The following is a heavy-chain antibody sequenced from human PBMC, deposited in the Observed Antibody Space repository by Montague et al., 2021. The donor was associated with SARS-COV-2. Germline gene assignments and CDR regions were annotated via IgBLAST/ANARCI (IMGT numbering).Heavy chain of an antibody. D-gene: IGHD3-22*01. V-gene: IGHV4-31*03. CDR2: IYYRGST. CDR1: GASISSGGYY. Sequence: TLSLTCTVSGASISSGGYYWSWIRQHPGKGLEWIGYIYYRGSTYYNPSLKSRVTISVDTSKNQFSLKLSSVTAADTAVYYCARARITMIVVVNAFDIWGQGTMVTVSS. J-gene: IGHJ3*02. CDR3: ARARITMIVVVNAFDI.